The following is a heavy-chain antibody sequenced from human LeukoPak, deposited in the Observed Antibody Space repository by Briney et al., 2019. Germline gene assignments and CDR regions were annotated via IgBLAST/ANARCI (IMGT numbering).Heavy chain of an antibody. CDR3: ATEAAGDPDWYFDL. J-gene: IGHJ2*01. V-gene: IGHV1-2*02. D-gene: IGHD7-27*01. Sequence: ASVKVSCKASGYTFTNYHIQWVRQAPGQGLEWMGWIKPDSGGTNYAQKFQGRVTMTRDTSISTAYMELNNLRSDDTTVYYCATEAAGDPDWYFDLWGRGTLVTVSS. CDR2: IKPDSGGT. CDR1: GYTFTNYH.